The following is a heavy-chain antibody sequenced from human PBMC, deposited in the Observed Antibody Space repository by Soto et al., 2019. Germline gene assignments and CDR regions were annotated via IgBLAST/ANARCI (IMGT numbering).Heavy chain of an antibody. Sequence: SGGSLRLSCAASGFPFSMSAMTWVRQAPGKGLEWVSTTGLNGRTTYYADSVKGRFTLSRDNTKNTLDLQMASLRAEDTAVYYCATVHSTSRSFDYWGQGTLVTVSS. D-gene: IGHD6-6*01. CDR3: ATVHSTSRSFDY. V-gene: IGHV3-23*01. CDR1: GFPFSMSA. J-gene: IGHJ4*02. CDR2: TGLNGRTT.